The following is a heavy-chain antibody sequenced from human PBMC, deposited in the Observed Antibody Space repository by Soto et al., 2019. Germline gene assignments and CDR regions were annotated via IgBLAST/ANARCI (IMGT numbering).Heavy chain of an antibody. V-gene: IGHV4-4*02. CDR3: ARDPIQTSEYGRGDYVVYFDY. CDR1: GGSISSSNW. D-gene: IGHD4-17*01. J-gene: IGHJ4*02. Sequence: PSETLSLTCAVSGGSISSSNWWSWVRQPPGKGLEWIGEIYHSGSTNYNPSLKSRVTISVDKSKNQFSLKLSSVTAADTAVYYCARDPIQTSEYGRGDYVVYFDYWGQGTLVTVSS. CDR2: IYHSGST.